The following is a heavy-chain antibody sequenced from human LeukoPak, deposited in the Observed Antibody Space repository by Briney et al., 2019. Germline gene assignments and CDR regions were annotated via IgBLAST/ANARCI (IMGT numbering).Heavy chain of an antibody. Sequence: GGSLRLSCAASGFTFSSYGMHWVRQAPAKGLERVAVIWYDGSNKYYANSVKGRFTISRDNSKNTLYLQMNSLRAEDTAVYYCARDVTMDGYNGALDYWGQGTLVTVSS. CDR1: GFTFSSYG. CDR2: IWYDGSNK. D-gene: IGHD5-24*01. V-gene: IGHV3-33*01. CDR3: ARDVTMDGYNGALDY. J-gene: IGHJ4*02.